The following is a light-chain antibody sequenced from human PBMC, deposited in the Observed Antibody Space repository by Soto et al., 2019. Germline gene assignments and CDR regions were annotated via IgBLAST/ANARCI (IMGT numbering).Light chain of an antibody. CDR1: QSLAYSDGNTY. V-gene: IGKV2-30*01. CDR2: QVS. Sequence: DVVMTQSPLSLPVTLGQSASISCRSSQSLAYSDGNTYLNWFHQRPGQSPRRLIYQVSNRDSGVPDRFSGSGSGTDFTLKISRVEAEDVGIYYCMQGTHWPRTFGQGTKVEIK. J-gene: IGKJ1*01. CDR3: MQGTHWPRT.